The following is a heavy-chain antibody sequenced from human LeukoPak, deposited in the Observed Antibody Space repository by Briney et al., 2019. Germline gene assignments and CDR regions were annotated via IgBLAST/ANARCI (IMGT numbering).Heavy chain of an antibody. V-gene: IGHV3-48*02. D-gene: IGHD4-17*01. Sequence: PGGSLRLSCAASGFTFSNYNMNWVRQAPGKGLEWVSYISSSSRTIYYADSVRGRFSISRDNAKNSLYLQMNSLRDEDTAVYYCARDKLREHDYGDYLTQTYYYGMDVWGQGTTVTVSS. CDR3: ARDKLREHDYGDYLTQTYYYGMDV. CDR1: GFTFSNYN. J-gene: IGHJ6*02. CDR2: ISSSSRTI.